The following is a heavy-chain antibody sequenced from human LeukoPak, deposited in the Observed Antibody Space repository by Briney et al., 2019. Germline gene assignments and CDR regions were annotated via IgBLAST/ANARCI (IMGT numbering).Heavy chain of an antibody. J-gene: IGHJ4*02. Sequence: GSLRLSCAASGFTFSSYAMSWVRQAPGKGLEWVSAISGSGGSTYYADSVKGRFTISRDNSKNTLYLQMNSLRAEDTAVYYCAKDFWSGTTHEYYFDYWGQGTLVTVSS. CDR1: GFTFSSYA. CDR2: ISGSGGST. V-gene: IGHV3-23*01. D-gene: IGHD3-3*01. CDR3: AKDFWSGTTHEYYFDY.